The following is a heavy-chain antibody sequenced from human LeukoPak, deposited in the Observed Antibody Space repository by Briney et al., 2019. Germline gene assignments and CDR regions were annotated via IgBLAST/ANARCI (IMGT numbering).Heavy chain of an antibody. CDR1: GGSFSGYY. Sequence: SETLSLTCAVYGGSFSGYYWSWIRQHPGKGLEWIGYIYYSGSTYYNPSLKSRVTISVDTSKNQFSLKLSSVTAADTAVYYCARVRTYYFDYWGQGTLVTVSS. V-gene: IGHV4-31*11. CDR2: IYYSGST. CDR3: ARVRTYYFDY. D-gene: IGHD3-10*01. J-gene: IGHJ4*02.